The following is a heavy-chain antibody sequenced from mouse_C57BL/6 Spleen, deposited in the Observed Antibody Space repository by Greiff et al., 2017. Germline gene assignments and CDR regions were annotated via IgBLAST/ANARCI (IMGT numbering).Heavy chain of an antibody. CDR1: GYTFTSYW. CDR2: IDPSDSYT. V-gene: IGHV1-69*01. CDR3: ARPPYYGSSYVYFDV. Sequence: VQLQQPGAELVMPGASVKLSCKASGYTFTSYWMHWVKQRPGQGLEWIGEIDPSDSYTNYNQKFKGKSTLTVDKSSSTAYMQLSSLTSEDSAVYYCARPPYYGSSYVYFDVWGTGTTVTVCS. J-gene: IGHJ1*03. D-gene: IGHD1-1*01.